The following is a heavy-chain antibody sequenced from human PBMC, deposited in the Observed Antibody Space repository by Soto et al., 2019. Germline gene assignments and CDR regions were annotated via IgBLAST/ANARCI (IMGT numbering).Heavy chain of an antibody. Sequence: GGSLRLSCAASRFMFSSYGMHWVRQAPGKGLEWVAAISNDGSSKNYADSVKGRFTISRDNSKNMLYLQMNSLILEDTAVYYCAPTWGCSSTSCPPGFWGQGTLVTVSS. J-gene: IGHJ4*02. D-gene: IGHD2-2*01. CDR2: ISNDGSSK. V-gene: IGHV3-30*03. CDR1: RFMFSSYG. CDR3: APTWGCSSTSCPPGF.